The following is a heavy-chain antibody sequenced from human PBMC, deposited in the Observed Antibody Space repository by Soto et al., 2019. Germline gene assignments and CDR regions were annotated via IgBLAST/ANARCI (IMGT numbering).Heavy chain of an antibody. CDR1: AYTFTSYG. CDR3: ARYPVQYRSHYFYY. V-gene: IGHV1-18*01. J-gene: IGHJ4*02. D-gene: IGHD6-13*01. CDR2: ISAYNGNT. Sequence: QVQLVQSGAEVKKPGASVKVSCKATAYTFTSYGISWVRQAPGQGLEWMGWISAYNGNTNYAQKFQGRATMTTDTSTPTAYMELSSLRADDTAVYYCARYPVQYRSHYFYYWGQGTLVTVSS.